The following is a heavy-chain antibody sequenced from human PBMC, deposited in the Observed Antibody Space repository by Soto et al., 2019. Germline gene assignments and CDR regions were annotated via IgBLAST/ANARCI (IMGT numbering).Heavy chain of an antibody. D-gene: IGHD3-10*01. V-gene: IGHV3-23*01. J-gene: IGHJ4*02. CDR2: ITDTGGDA. CDR3: ARGSTDSYPGSRIFAF. CDR1: GFTFSTYA. Sequence: GGSLRLSCAASGFTFSTYAMSWVRQTPGKGLQWVSTITDTGGDAKYADSVRGRFVISRDNSKKTLYLQMTSLTAEDSAMYYCARGSTDSYPGSRIFAFWGRGTLVTVSS.